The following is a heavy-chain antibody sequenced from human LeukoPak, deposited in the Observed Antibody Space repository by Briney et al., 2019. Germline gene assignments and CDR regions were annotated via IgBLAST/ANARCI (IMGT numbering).Heavy chain of an antibody. CDR2: ISGSRI. V-gene: IGHV3-48*02. Sequence: TGGSLRLSCAASGFIFSSYAMSWVRQAPGKGLEWISYISGSRILYADSVKGRFTVSRDIAKNSLFLQMNSLRDEDTAVYFCARDKDWAFDYWGQGSLVTVSS. J-gene: IGHJ4*02. CDR3: ARDKDWAFDY. CDR1: GFIFSSYA. D-gene: IGHD3-9*01.